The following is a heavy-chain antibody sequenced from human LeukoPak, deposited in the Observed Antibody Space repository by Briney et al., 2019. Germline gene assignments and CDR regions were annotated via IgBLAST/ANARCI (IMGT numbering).Heavy chain of an antibody. CDR1: GGTFSSYA. CDR3: ARVNGSGIPGDV. D-gene: IGHD3-10*01. J-gene: IGHJ6*02. Sequence: WASVKVSCKASGGTFSSYAISWVRQAPGQGLEWTGRIIPILGIANYAQKFQGRVTITAGKSTSTAYMELSSLRSEDTAVYYCARVNGSGIPGDVWGQGTTVTVSS. CDR2: IIPILGIA. V-gene: IGHV1-69*04.